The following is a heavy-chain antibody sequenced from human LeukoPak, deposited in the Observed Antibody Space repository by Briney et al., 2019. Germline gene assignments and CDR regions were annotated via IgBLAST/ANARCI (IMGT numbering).Heavy chain of an antibody. CDR2: VSSSGCTI. CDR3: ARVGTTNYYFYYMDV. V-gene: IGHV3-48*04. CDR1: GFTFSTYT. Sequence: GGSLRLSCAASGFTFSTYTMNWVRQAPGKGLEWVSYVSSSGCTIYYADSVKGRFTISRDNAKNSLYLQMNSLRAEDTAVYYCARVGTTNYYFYYMDVWGKGTTVTVSS. D-gene: IGHD2-2*01. J-gene: IGHJ6*03.